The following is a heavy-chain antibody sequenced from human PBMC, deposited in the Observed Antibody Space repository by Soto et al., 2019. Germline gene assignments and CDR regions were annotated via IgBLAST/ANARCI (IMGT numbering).Heavy chain of an antibody. CDR1: GGSFSGYY. J-gene: IGHJ4*02. V-gene: IGHV4-34*01. Sequence: SETLSLTCAVYGGSFSGYYWSWIRQPPGKGLEWIGEINHSGSTNYNPSLKSRVTISVDTSKNQFSLKLSSVTAADTAVYYCAKDRLITIFGLGPTENFDYWGQGTLVTVSS. CDR2: INHSGST. D-gene: IGHD3-3*01. CDR3: AKDRLITIFGLGPTENFDY.